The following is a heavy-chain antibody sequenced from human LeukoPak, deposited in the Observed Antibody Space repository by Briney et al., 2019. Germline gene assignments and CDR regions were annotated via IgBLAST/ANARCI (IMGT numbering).Heavy chain of an antibody. CDR2: ISSSSSYI. V-gene: IGHV3-21*01. Sequence: GGSLRLSCAASGFTFSSYSMNWVRQAPGKGLEWVSSISSSSSYIYYADSVKGRFTISRDNAKNSLYLQMNSLRAEDTAVYYCARAQTLRFLEWSYRGWFDPWGQGTLVTVSS. CDR3: ARAQTLRFLEWSYRGWFDP. CDR1: GFTFSSYS. J-gene: IGHJ5*02. D-gene: IGHD3-3*01.